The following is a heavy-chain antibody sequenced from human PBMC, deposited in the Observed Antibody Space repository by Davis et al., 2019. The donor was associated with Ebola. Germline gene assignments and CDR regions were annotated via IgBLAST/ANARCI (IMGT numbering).Heavy chain of an antibody. Sequence: HSQTLSLTCAISGDSVSPAGWNWIRQSPSRGLEWRGRTYYKSKWYNDYAVSVKSRITINPDTSKNQFSLHLNSVTAEDTAVYYCARGWLRGGGVDPWGQGTQVIVSS. CDR3: ARGWLRGGGVDP. D-gene: IGHD5-12*01. CDR2: TYYKSKWYN. J-gene: IGHJ5*02. V-gene: IGHV6-1*01. CDR1: GDSVSPAG.